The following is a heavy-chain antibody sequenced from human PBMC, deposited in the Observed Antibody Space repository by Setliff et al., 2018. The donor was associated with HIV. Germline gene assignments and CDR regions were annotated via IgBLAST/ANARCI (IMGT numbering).Heavy chain of an antibody. CDR3: ARAPNFYVDPSGYFLPTDFDY. D-gene: IGHD3-22*01. V-gene: IGHV3-23*01. CDR2: ISGSGGNT. Sequence: PGGSLRLSCAASGFTFSSYAMSWVRQAPEGGVEWVSAISGSGGNTYYADSVKGRFTISRDNSKNTLYLQMNSLRAEDTAVYYCARAPNFYVDPSGYFLPTDFDYWGQGTLVTVSS. J-gene: IGHJ4*02. CDR1: GFTFSSYA.